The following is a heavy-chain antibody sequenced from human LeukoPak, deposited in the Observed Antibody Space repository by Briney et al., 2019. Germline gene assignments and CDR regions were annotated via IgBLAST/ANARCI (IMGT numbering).Heavy chain of an antibody. Sequence: GGSLRLSCAASGFTFTNYAMHWVRQAPGKRLEYVSAITSDGVSSYHADSVKGRFTISRDNSKNTLYLQMGSLRAEDMAVYFCARVGSYSAFDLWGQGTMVTVSS. J-gene: IGHJ3*01. D-gene: IGHD1-26*01. V-gene: IGHV3-64*02. CDR3: ARVGSYSAFDL. CDR1: GFTFTNYA. CDR2: ITSDGVSS.